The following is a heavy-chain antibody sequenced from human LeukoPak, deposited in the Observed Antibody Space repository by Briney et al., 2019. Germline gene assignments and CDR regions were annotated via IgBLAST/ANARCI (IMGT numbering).Heavy chain of an antibody. Sequence: PGASLRLSCAASGFTFGSYAMIWVRQAPGKGLEWVSAIGGSGTSTFYADSVKGRFTISRDNSKNTLYLQMNSLRAEDTAVYYSAKTSQGHPPYYCSMDVWGQGTLVTVSS. V-gene: IGHV3-23*01. CDR1: GFTFGSYA. CDR3: AKTSQGHPPYYCSMDV. CDR2: IGGSGTST. J-gene: IGHJ6*02.